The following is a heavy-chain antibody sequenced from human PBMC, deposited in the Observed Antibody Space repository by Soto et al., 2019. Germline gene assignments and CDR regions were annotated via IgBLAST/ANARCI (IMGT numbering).Heavy chain of an antibody. V-gene: IGHV4-4*02. D-gene: IGHD3-3*01. CDR3: ARFFSIFGVVIAIDI. Sequence: QVQLQESGPGLVKPSGTLSLTCAVSVGSISSSNWWSWVRQPPGKGLEWIGEIYHSGSTNYTPSLQSLVTISVDKSKNQFSLKLSSVTAADTAVYYCARFFSIFGVVIAIDIWGQGTMVTFSS. J-gene: IGHJ3*02. CDR2: IYHSGST. CDR1: VGSISSSNW.